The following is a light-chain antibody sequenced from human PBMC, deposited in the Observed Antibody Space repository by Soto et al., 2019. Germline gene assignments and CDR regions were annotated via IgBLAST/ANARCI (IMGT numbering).Light chain of an antibody. CDR2: KGT. CDR3: GSSAPESTYV. CDR1: SSDVGAYNS. J-gene: IGLJ1*01. Sequence: QSALAQPASVSGSPGQSITISCTGTSSDVGAYNSVSWYQQHPHRAPQVIIYKGTQRPSGVSNRFSGSTSGNAASLTISALQADDEADYFCGSSAPESTYVLGNATKFTV. V-gene: IGLV2-23*01.